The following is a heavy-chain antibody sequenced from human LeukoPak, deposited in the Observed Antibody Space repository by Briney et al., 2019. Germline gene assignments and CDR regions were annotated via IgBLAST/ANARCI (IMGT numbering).Heavy chain of an antibody. D-gene: IGHD3-10*01. Sequence: GGSLRLSCAASGFTFSSYSMNWVRQAPGKGLEWLSYISSSGDNIYYADSVKGRFTISRDDAKNSLYLQMNRLRDEDTAVYYCARDMTLFRGVKYWFDSWGQGTLVTVSS. CDR3: ARDMTLFRGVKYWFDS. CDR2: ISSSGDNI. V-gene: IGHV3-48*02. J-gene: IGHJ5*01. CDR1: GFTFSSYS.